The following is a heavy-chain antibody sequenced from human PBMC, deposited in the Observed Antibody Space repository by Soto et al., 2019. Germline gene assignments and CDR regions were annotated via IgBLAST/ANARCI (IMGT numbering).Heavy chain of an antibody. V-gene: IGHV3-9*01. D-gene: IGHD6-13*01. Sequence: EVQLVESGGGLVQPGRSLRLSCAASGFTFDDYAMHWVRQVPGKGLEWVSRINWDSGSIGYADSVKGRFAISRYNAKNSLPVKMICLSAEDTAAYDCVIDESTNWSCGRFRYWGQGTLVTVSS. J-gene: IGHJ1*01. CDR1: GFTFDDYA. CDR3: VIDESTNWSCGRFRY. CDR2: INWDSGSI.